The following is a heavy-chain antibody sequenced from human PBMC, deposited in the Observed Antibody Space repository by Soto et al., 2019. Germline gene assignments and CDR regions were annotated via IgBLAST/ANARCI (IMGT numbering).Heavy chain of an antibody. V-gene: IGHV1-69*06. CDR2: IIPIFGTA. J-gene: IGHJ6*02. D-gene: IGHD1-26*01. Sequence: SVKVSCKASGGTFSSYAISWVRQAPGQGLEWMGGIIPIFGTANYAQKFQGRVTITADKSTSTAYMELSSLRSEDTAVYYCASDGSSPYYCYGMDVWGQGTTVTVSS. CDR3: ASDGSSPYYCYGMDV. CDR1: GGTFSSYA.